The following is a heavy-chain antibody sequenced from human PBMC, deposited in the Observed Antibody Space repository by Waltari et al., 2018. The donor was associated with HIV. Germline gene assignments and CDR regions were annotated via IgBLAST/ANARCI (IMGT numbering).Heavy chain of an antibody. CDR3: ASQGAYYYDSSGPRLVDY. CDR1: GFTFSSYG. D-gene: IGHD3-22*01. CDR2: IRYDGSNK. J-gene: IGHJ4*02. Sequence: GGVVQPGGSLRLSCAASGFTFSSYGMHWVRQAPGKGLEWVAFIRYDGSNKYYAGSVKGRFTISRDNSKNTLYLQMNSLRAEDTAVYYCASQGAYYYDSSGPRLVDYWGQGTLVTVSS. V-gene: IGHV3-30*02.